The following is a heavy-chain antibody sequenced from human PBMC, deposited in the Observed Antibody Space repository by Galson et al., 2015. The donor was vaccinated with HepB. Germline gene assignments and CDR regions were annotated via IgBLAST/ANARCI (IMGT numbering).Heavy chain of an antibody. D-gene: IGHD3-3*01. V-gene: IGHV4-4*02. J-gene: IGHJ6*02. CDR1: GGSISSSNW. CDR3: ARVFWSGYYYYGMDV. Sequence: ETLSLTCAVSGGSISSSNWWSWVRQPPGKGLEWIGEIYHSGSTNYNPSLKSRVTISVDKSKNQFSLKLSSVTAADTAVYYCARVFWSGYYYYGMDVWGQGTTVTVSS. CDR2: IYHSGST.